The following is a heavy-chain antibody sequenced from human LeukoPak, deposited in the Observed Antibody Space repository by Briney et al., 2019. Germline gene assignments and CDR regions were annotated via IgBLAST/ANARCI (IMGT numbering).Heavy chain of an antibody. V-gene: IGHV3-21*06. CDR3: AKGGSGRDYAAIWHSFDT. CDR1: GFTFKTYA. CDR2: ISSTSTYI. J-gene: IGHJ5*02. D-gene: IGHD6-25*01. Sequence: GGSLRLSCEASGFTFKTYAMNWVRQVPGKGLEWVCSISSTSTYIYYADSMKGRFTASRDNTENLLYLQLTSLRAKDSAVYYCAKGGSGRDYAAIWHSFDTWGQGTLVTVSS.